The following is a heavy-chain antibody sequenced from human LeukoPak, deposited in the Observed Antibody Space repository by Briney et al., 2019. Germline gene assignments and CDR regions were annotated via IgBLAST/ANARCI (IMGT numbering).Heavy chain of an antibody. CDR3: VKNGQYDSSGRLDN. J-gene: IGHJ4*02. CDR1: GFTFDIYA. Sequence: GGSLRLSCAASGFTFDIYATSWVRQAPGKGLEWVSTISGSGGSTYYADSVKGRFTISRDNSQNTLYLQMNSLSAEDTAVYYCVKNGQYDSSGRLDNWGQGTLVTVSS. D-gene: IGHD3-22*01. CDR2: ISGSGGST. V-gene: IGHV3-23*01.